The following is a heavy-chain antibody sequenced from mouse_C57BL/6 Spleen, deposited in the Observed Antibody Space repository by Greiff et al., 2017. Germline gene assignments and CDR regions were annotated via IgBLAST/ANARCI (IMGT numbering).Heavy chain of an antibody. J-gene: IGHJ2*01. CDR3: TTPMVTTRSFDY. D-gene: IGHD2-2*01. Sequence: EVQLVESGAELVRPGASVKLSCTASGFNIKDDYMHWVKQRPEQGLEWIGWIDPENGDTEYASKFQGKATITADTSSNTAYLQLSSLTSEDTAVYYCTTPMVTTRSFDYWGQGTTLTVSS. V-gene: IGHV14-4*01. CDR2: IDPENGDT. CDR1: GFNIKDDY.